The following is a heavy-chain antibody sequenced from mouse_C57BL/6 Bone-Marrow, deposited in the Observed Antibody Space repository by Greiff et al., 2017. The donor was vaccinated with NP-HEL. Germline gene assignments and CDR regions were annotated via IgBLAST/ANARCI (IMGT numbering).Heavy chain of an antibody. V-gene: IGHV1-26*01. D-gene: IGHD1-1*01. CDR1: GYTFTDYY. J-gene: IGHJ1*03. CDR3: ARDYYGSSWYLDV. CDR2: INPNNGGS. Sequence: EVQLQQSGPELVKPGASVKISCKASGYTFTDYYMNWVRQSHGKSLEWIGDINPNNGGSSYNQRFKGKATLTVDKSSSTAYMELRSLTSEDSAVYNCARDYYGSSWYLDVWGTKTTVTVSS.